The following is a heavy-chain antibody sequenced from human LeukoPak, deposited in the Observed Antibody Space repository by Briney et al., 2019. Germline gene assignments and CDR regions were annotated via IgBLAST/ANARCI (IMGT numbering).Heavy chain of an antibody. Sequence: PGGSLRLSCAASGFIFSSYWMTWVRQASGKGLESVGHIRSKTNNYATAYAASVKGRFTISRDDSKNTAYLQMSSLETEDTAIYYCTKPRGYGSGTYYDYWGQGTLVTVSS. CDR1: GFIFSSYW. J-gene: IGHJ4*02. CDR3: TKPRGYGSGTYYDY. D-gene: IGHD3-10*01. V-gene: IGHV3-73*01. CDR2: IRSKTNNYAT.